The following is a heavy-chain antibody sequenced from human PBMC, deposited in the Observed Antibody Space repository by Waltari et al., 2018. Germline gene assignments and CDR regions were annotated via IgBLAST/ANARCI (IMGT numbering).Heavy chain of an antibody. CDR1: GGTFSSYA. J-gene: IGHJ4*02. Sequence: QVQLVQSGAEVKKPGSSVKVSCKASGGTFSSYAISWVRQAPGQGLEWMGGIIPIFGTANYAQKFQGRVTITTDESTSTAYMELSSLRSEDTAVYYCARGTPPYYDSSGRGYYFDYWGQGTLVTVSS. D-gene: IGHD3-22*01. CDR2: IIPIFGTA. V-gene: IGHV1-69*05. CDR3: ARGTPPYYDSSGRGYYFDY.